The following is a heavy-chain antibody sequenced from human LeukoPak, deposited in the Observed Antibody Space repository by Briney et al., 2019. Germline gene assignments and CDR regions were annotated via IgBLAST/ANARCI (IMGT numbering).Heavy chain of an antibody. CDR3: TRVDYYGSGSYSHYYYMDV. V-gene: IGHV3-49*04. CDR1: GFLFADYI. D-gene: IGHD3-10*01. CDR2: IRSEAYGGAT. J-gene: IGHJ6*03. Sequence: GGSLRLPCTASGFLFADYIMNWVRQAPGKGLEWVGFIRSEAYGGATEYAASVKGRFTISRDDSKSIAYLQMNGLETEDTAVYYCTRVDYYGSGSYSHYYYMDVWGKGTTVTVSS.